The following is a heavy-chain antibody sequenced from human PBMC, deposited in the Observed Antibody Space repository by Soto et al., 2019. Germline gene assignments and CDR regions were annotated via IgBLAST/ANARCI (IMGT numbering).Heavy chain of an antibody. J-gene: IGHJ5*02. CDR2: IIPIFGTA. CDR1: GGTFSSYA. D-gene: IGHD3-22*01. V-gene: IGHV1-69*13. Sequence: PVKVSCKASGGTFSSYAISWVRQAPGQGLEWMGGIIPIFGTANYAQKFQGRVTITADESTSTAYMELSSLRSEDTAVYYCARVSEYYDSSGYYGPWGQGTLVTVSS. CDR3: ARVSEYYDSSGYYGP.